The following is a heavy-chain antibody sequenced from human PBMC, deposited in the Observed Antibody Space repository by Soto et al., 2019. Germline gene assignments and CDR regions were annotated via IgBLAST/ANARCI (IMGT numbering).Heavy chain of an antibody. V-gene: IGHV1-3*01. J-gene: IGHJ5*02. CDR2: INAGNGNT. CDR1: GYTFTSYA. Sequence: QVQLVQSGAEVKKPGASVKVSCKASGYTFTSYAMHWVRQAPGQRLEWMGWINAGNGNTKYSQKVQGRVTITRDTSGCNAYMELRSLRSEDTAVYYCPRGFRGGDAYWFDPWGQGTLVTLSS. D-gene: IGHD2-21*02. CDR3: PRGFRGGDAYWFDP.